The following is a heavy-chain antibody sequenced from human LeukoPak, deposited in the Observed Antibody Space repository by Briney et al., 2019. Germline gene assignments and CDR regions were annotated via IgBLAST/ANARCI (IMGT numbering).Heavy chain of an antibody. CDR1: GGSFSGYY. CDR2: INHSGST. V-gene: IGHV4-34*01. CDR3: VYGSGSYYYRVFDP. Sequence: SETPSLTCAVYGGSFSGYYWSWIRQPPGKGLEWIGEINHSGSTNYNPSLKSRVTISVDTSKNQFSLKLSSVTAADTAVYYCVYGSGSYYYRVFDPWGQGTLVTVSS. J-gene: IGHJ5*02. D-gene: IGHD3-10*01.